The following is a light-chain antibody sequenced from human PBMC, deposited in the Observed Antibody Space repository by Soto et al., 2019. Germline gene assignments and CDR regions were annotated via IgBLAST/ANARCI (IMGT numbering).Light chain of an antibody. CDR1: RSNIGSNS. CDR3: ASWDDRLKGYV. Sequence: QSVLTQPPSVSGTPGQSDIISCSGSRSNIGSNSVNWYQQLPGTAPKLLIYINDQRPSGVPDRFSGSTSGTSVSLAISGLQSEDEADYYCASWDDRLKGYVFGKGKKATV. CDR2: IND. J-gene: IGLJ1*01. V-gene: IGLV1-44*01.